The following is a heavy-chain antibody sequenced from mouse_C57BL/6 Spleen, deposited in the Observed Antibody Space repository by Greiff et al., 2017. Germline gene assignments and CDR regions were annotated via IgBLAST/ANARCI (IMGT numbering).Heavy chain of an antibody. Sequence: EVKVVESGGGLVQPGGSLSLSCAASGFTFTDYYMSWVRQPPGKALEWLGFIRNKANGYTTEYSASVKGRFTISRDNSQSILYLQMKALRAEDSATYYWAREGGSSSVLAYWGQGTLVTVSA. J-gene: IGHJ3*01. CDR2: IRNKANGYTT. D-gene: IGHD1-1*01. CDR1: GFTFTDYY. CDR3: AREGGSSSVLAY. V-gene: IGHV7-3*01.